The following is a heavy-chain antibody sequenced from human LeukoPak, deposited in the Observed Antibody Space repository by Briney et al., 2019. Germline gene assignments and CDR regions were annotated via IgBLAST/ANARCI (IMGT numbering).Heavy chain of an antibody. CDR3: ARRGDGGRSFDL. CDR1: GFTVSSNY. D-gene: IGHD4-23*01. J-gene: IGHJ4*02. V-gene: IGHV3-53*01. CDR2: IYSGGTT. Sequence: GGSLRLSCAASGFTVSSNYMSWVRQAPEKGLEWVSLIYSGGTTYYADSVKGRFTISRDNSKNTLYLQMNSLRAEDTAVYYCARRGDGGRSFDLWGQGTLVTVSS.